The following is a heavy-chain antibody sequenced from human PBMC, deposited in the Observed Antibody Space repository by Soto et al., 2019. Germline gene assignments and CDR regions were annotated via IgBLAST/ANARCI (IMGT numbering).Heavy chain of an antibody. V-gene: IGHV1-18*01. Sequence: QVQLVQSAAEVKKTGASVKVSCKASGYSFTSYGISWVRRAPGQGLEWMGWISPYNGHTQFVQRFQGRVSMTTDTSTKTAYMELRKLRSDDTAHYYCARDLTIVPATHTRLENYGMDVWGQGTTVIVSS. CDR3: ARDLTIVPATHTRLENYGMDV. CDR1: GYSFTSYG. D-gene: IGHD2-2*01. CDR2: ISPYNGHT. J-gene: IGHJ6*02.